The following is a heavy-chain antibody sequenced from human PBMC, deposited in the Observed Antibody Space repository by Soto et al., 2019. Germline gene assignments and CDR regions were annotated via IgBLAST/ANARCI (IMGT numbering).Heavy chain of an antibody. CDR3: AGGDGYSYGSDYYGMDV. Sequence: SETLSLTCTVSGGSISSYYWSWIRQPAGKGLEWIGRIYTSGSTNYNPSLKSQVTMSVDTSKNQFSLKLSSVTAADTAVYYCAGGDGYSYGSDYYGMDVWGQGTTVTVSS. V-gene: IGHV4-4*07. J-gene: IGHJ6*02. D-gene: IGHD5-18*01. CDR2: IYTSGST. CDR1: GGSISSYY.